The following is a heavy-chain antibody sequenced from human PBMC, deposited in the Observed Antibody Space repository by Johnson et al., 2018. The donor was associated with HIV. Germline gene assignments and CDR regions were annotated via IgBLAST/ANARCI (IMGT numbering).Heavy chain of an antibody. CDR3: AREGSWDAFDI. D-gene: IGHD6-13*01. V-gene: IGHV3-7*01. CDR1: GFTFSSYW. CDR2: IKPDGSEK. Sequence: VQLVESGGGVVQPGRSLRLSCAASGFTFSSYWMSWVSQAPGKGLEWVANIKPDGSEKYYVDSVKGRFTISRDNAKNSLYLQMNSMRAEDTAVYYCAREGSWDAFDIWGQGTMVTVSS. J-gene: IGHJ3*02.